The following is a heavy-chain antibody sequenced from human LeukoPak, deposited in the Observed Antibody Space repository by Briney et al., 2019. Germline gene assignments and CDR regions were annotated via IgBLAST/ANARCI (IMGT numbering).Heavy chain of an antibody. CDR1: GFTFSSYA. D-gene: IGHD2-2*01. V-gene: IGHV3-30*04. CDR2: ISFDGSNK. CDR3: ARAFGCSGTSCHARWGYYYYAMDV. J-gene: IGHJ6*02. Sequence: GRSLRLSCAASGFTFSSYAMHWVRQAPGKGLEWVAVISFDGSNKYYADSVKGRFTISRDNSKNTLYLQMSSLRAEDTAMYYCARAFGCSGTSCHARWGYYYYAMDVWGQGTTVTVSS.